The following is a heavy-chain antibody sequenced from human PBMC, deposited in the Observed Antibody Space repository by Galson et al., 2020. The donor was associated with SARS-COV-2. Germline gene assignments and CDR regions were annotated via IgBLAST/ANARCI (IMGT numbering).Heavy chain of an antibody. Sequence: GESLKISCAASGFTFSSYWMHWVRQAPGKGLVWVSRINSDGSSTSYADSVKGRFTISRDNAKNTLYLQMNSLRAEDTAVYYCARENPVYSCGGFDAFEIWGEGTMVTVSS. V-gene: IGHV3-74*01. CDR1: GFTFSSYW. J-gene: IGHJ3*02. CDR2: INSDGSST. CDR3: ARENPVYSCGGFDAFEI. D-gene: IGHD6-19*01.